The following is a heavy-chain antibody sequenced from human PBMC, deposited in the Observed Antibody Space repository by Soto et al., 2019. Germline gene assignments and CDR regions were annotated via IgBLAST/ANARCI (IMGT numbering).Heavy chain of an antibody. D-gene: IGHD3-3*01. J-gene: IGHJ6*02. CDR3: ARDYPGGDSWSGYYPAYYYGMDV. V-gene: IGHV1-69*13. Sequence: SVKVSCKASGGTFSSYAISWVRQAPGQGLEWMGGIIPIFGTANYAQKFQGRVTITADESTSTAYMELSSLRSEDTAVYYCARDYPGGDSWSGYYPAYYYGMDVWGQGTTVTV. CDR2: IIPIFGTA. CDR1: GGTFSSYA.